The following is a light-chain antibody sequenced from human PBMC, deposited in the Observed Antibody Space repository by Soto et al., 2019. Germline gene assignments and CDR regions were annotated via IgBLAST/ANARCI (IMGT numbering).Light chain of an antibody. J-gene: IGKJ3*01. CDR1: QDISNY. V-gene: IGKV1-33*01. Sequence: DIQMTQSPSSLSASVGDRVTITCQASQDISNYLNWYQQKPGKAPRLLIYDASNLETGVPSRFSGSGSGTDFTFTISSLQPEDIATYYCQQYDNLPPIFGPGTKGIS. CDR3: QQYDNLPPI. CDR2: DAS.